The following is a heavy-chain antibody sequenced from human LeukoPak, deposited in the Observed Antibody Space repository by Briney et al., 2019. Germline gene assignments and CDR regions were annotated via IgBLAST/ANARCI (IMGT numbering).Heavy chain of an antibody. CDR1: GFTFSSYA. Sequence: GGSLRLSCAASGFTFSSYAMHWVRQAPGKGLEWVAVISYDGSNKYYADSVKGRFTISRDNSKNTLYLQMNSLRAEDTALYYCATPLDYFDSRGHHQGGDWGQGTLVTVSS. D-gene: IGHD3-22*01. V-gene: IGHV3-30*04. CDR2: ISYDGSNK. J-gene: IGHJ4*02. CDR3: ATPLDYFDSRGHHQGGD.